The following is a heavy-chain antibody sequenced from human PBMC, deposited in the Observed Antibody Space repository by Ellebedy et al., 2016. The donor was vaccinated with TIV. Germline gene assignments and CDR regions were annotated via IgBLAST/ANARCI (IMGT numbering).Heavy chain of an antibody. CDR1: GFSFSSYA. V-gene: IGHV3-64D*06. Sequence: GGSLRLXXSASGFSFSSYAMHWVRQAPGKGLEYLSGISSDGGRTYYADSVKGRFTISRDNSKNTLYLQMSSLRVEDMAVYYCVKGQGYYGSGTYEALDYWGQGTLVTVSS. D-gene: IGHD3-10*01. CDR3: VKGQGYYGSGTYEALDY. CDR2: ISSDGGRT. J-gene: IGHJ4*02.